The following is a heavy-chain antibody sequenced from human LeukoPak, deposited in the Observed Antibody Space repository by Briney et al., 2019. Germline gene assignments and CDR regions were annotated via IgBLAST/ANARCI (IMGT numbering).Heavy chain of an antibody. CDR3: ARGPPSIAARVDGTSPYYYYYYMDV. CDR1: GYTFTSYG. Sequence: ASVKVSCKAPGYTFTSYGISWVRQAPGQGLEWMGWISAYNGNTNYAQKLQGRVTMTTDTSTSTAYMELRSLRSDDTAVYYCARGPPSIAARVDGTSPYYYYYYMDVWGKGTTVTVSS. D-gene: IGHD6-6*01. CDR2: ISAYNGNT. J-gene: IGHJ6*03. V-gene: IGHV1-18*01.